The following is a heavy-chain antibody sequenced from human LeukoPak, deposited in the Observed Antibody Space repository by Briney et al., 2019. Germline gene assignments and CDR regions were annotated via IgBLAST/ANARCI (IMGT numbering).Heavy chain of an antibody. CDR1: EFTFSDFY. CDR2: ISSTGNTI. J-gene: IGHJ6*02. CDR3: ARRLRFLEDGMDV. Sequence: PGGSLRLSCAASEFTFSDFYMRWIHQAPGKGLEWISYISSTGNTIYYADSVKGRFTISRDNAKNSLYLQMDSLRAEDTAVYYCARRLRFLEDGMDVWGQGTTVTVSS. V-gene: IGHV3-11*01. D-gene: IGHD3-3*01.